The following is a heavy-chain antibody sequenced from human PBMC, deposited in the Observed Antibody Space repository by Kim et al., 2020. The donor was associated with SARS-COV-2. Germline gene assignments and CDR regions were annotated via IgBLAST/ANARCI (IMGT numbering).Heavy chain of an antibody. Sequence: SETLSLTCTVSGGSISSNYWSWIRQPPGKGLEWIGYIYYSGSTNYNPSLKSRVTIALDTSKNQFSLKVSSVTAADAAVYYCARTYSNYLNYYYYHYMDVWAKGPRSPSP. CDR1: GGSISSNY. D-gene: IGHD4-4*01. J-gene: IGHJ6*03. CDR3: ARTYSNYLNYYYYHYMDV. V-gene: IGHV4-59*08. CDR2: IYYSGST.